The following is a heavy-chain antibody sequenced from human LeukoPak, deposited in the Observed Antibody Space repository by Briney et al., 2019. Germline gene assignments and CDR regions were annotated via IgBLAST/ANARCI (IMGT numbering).Heavy chain of an antibody. J-gene: IGHJ4*02. CDR3: ARYQQTGYESDY. V-gene: IGHV3-74*01. D-gene: IGHD5-12*01. Sequence: GGSLRLSCAASGFPFSNYWMHWVRQSPGKGLICVARIGHDGSGAGYADSVKGRFTISRDNAQSTLYLQMNSLRAEDTAVYYCARYQQTGYESDYWGQGTLVTVSS. CDR1: GFPFSNYW. CDR2: IGHDGSGA.